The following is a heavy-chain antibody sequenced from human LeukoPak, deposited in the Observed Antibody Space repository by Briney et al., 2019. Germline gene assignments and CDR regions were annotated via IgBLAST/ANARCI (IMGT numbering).Heavy chain of an antibody. CDR2: ISYDGRNK. CDR1: GFTFSSYA. D-gene: IGHD7-27*01. J-gene: IGHJ3*02. V-gene: IGHV3-30*04. CDR3: ARDAGEGDAFDI. Sequence: GGSLRLSCAASGFTFSSYAMHWVRQAPGKGLEWVAIISYDGRNKYYADSVKGRFTISRDNSKNTLYLQMNSLRAEDTAVYYCARDAGEGDAFDIWGQGTMVTVSS.